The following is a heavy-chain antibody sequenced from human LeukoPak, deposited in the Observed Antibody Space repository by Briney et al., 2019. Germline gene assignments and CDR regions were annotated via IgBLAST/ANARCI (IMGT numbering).Heavy chain of an antibody. V-gene: IGHV4-59*11. J-gene: IGHJ4*02. CDR3: ARSGRTDYYPFDF. D-gene: IGHD3-9*01. CDR1: GDPISSHY. CDR2: IYYTGST. Sequence: ASETLSLTCAVSGDPISSHYWSWIRQPPGKGLEWIGYIYYTGSTNYNPSLKGRVTISIDTSKNQFSLKLSSVTAADTAVYYCARSGRTDYYPFDFWGQGTLVTVSS.